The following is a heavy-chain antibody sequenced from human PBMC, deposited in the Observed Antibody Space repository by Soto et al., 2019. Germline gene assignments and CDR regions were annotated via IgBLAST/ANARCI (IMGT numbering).Heavy chain of an antibody. CDR1: GGSISSSSYY. V-gene: IGHV4-39*01. CDR3: ARRPTNYDYIWWSYRYMGNFDY. J-gene: IGHJ4*02. CDR2: IYYSGST. Sequence: SETLSLTCTVSGGSISSSSYYWGWIRQPPGKGLEWIGSIYYSGSTYYNPSLKSRVTISVDTSKNQFSLKLSSVTAAATAVYYCARRPTNYDYIWWSYRYMGNFDYWGQGTLVTVSS. D-gene: IGHD3-16*02.